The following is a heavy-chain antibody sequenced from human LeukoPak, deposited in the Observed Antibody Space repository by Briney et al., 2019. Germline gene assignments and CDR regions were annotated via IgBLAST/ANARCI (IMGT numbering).Heavy chain of an antibody. V-gene: IGHV4-34*01. Sequence: PSETLSLTRAVSGVSFDDYYWSWVRQTPGKGLEWIGEINHSGYTNDSPSLKSRVTLSIDTSRKQFSLNLRSVTVADAGIYYCTRMTTGHDYWGQGTLVIVSS. CDR2: INHSGYT. D-gene: IGHD4-17*01. CDR3: TRMTTGHDY. CDR1: GVSFDDYY. J-gene: IGHJ4*02.